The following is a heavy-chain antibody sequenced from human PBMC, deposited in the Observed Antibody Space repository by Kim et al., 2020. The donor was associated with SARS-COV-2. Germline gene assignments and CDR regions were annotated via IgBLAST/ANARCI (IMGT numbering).Heavy chain of an antibody. CDR2: INSDGSST. Sequence: GGSLRLSCAASGFTFSSYWMHWVRQAPGKGLVWVSRINSDGSSTSYGDSVKGRFTISRDNAKNTLYLQMNSLRAEDTAVYYCARANSRDYYFDYWGQGTLVTVSS. CDR3: ARANSRDYYFDY. J-gene: IGHJ4*02. CDR1: GFTFSSYW. V-gene: IGHV3-74*01.